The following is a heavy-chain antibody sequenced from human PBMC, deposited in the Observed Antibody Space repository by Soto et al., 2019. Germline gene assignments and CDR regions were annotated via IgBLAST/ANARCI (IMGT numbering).Heavy chain of an antibody. CDR1: GYTFTGYY. CDR3: ASSFDYYDSSGYYSYALDI. CDR2: INPNSGGT. J-gene: IGHJ3*02. Sequence: GASVKVSCKASGYTFTGYYMHWVRQAPGQGLEWMGWINPNSGGTNYAQKFQGRVTMTRDTSISTAYMELSRLRSDDTAVYYCASSFDYYDSSGYYSYALDIWGQGAMVTVSS. V-gene: IGHV1-2*02. D-gene: IGHD3-22*01.